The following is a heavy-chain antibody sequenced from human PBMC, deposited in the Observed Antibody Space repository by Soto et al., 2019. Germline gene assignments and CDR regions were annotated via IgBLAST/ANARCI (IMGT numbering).Heavy chain of an antibody. J-gene: IGHJ4*02. V-gene: IGHV3-23*01. CDR1: GFTFSSYA. CDR3: AKHTTSTYYDSTTFDY. Sequence: GGSLRLSCAASGFTFSSYAMSWVRQAPGKGLEWVSAISGSGGSTYYADSVKGRFTISRDNSKNTLYLQMNSLRAEDTAVYYCAKHTTSTYYDSTTFDYWGQGTLVTVYS. D-gene: IGHD3-22*01. CDR2: ISGSGGST.